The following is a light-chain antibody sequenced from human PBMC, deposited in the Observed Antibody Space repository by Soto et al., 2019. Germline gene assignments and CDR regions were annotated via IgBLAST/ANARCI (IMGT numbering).Light chain of an antibody. V-gene: IGLV2-18*02. CDR1: SSDVGSYNR. CDR2: EVS. J-gene: IGLJ3*02. Sequence: QSALTQPPSVSGSPGQSVTISCTGTSSDVGSYNRVSWYQQPPGTAPKLMIYEVSNRPSGVPDRFFGSKSGNTASLTISGLQAEDEADYYSSSLTSSNTWVFGGGTKLTVL. CDR3: SSLTSSNTWV.